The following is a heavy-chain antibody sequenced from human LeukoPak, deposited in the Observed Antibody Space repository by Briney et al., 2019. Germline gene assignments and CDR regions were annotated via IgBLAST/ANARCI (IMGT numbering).Heavy chain of an antibody. V-gene: IGHV4-59*11. CDR1: GGSISSHY. CDR3: ARCTSGRNYYYYMDV. J-gene: IGHJ6*03. D-gene: IGHD1-26*01. Sequence: SETLSLTCTVSGGSISSHYWSWIRQPPRKGLEWIGYIYYSGSTNYNPSLKSRVTISVDTSKNQFSLKLSSVTAADTAVYYCARCTSGRNYYYYMDVWGKGTTVTVSS. CDR2: IYYSGST.